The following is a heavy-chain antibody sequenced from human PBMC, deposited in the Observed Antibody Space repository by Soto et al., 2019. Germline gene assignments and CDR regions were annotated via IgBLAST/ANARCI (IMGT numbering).Heavy chain of an antibody. CDR1: GFTFTNYA. Sequence: LVESGGGLVQRGGSLRLSGAASGFTFTNYAMSWVRQAPGGGLEWVSAINGGGTNTFYADSVKGRFTISRDQSKNTIYLQMDSLRVEDTAVYYCTKGRYLEWHLSGGGEETWGRGTRVTVSS. V-gene: IGHV3-23*04. CDR2: INGGGTNT. CDR3: TKGRYLEWHLSGGGEET. J-gene: IGHJ5*02. D-gene: IGHD3-3*01.